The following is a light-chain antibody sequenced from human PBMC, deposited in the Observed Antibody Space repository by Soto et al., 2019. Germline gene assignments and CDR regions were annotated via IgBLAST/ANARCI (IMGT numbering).Light chain of an antibody. V-gene: IGKV1-5*01. CDR2: AAS. J-gene: IGKJ1*01. CDR3: QHYNSYSEA. CDR1: QSISTY. Sequence: DIQMTQSPPSLSASVGDTITITCRASQSISTYLDWYQVTPGKAPKVLIYAASTRQDGVPSRFSGSGSGTDFTLTINSLQPDDFATYYCQHYNSYSEAFGQGTKVELK.